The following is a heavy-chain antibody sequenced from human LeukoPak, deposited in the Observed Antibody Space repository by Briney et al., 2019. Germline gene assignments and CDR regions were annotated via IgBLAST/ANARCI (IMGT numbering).Heavy chain of an antibody. D-gene: IGHD3-22*01. Sequence: ASVKVSCXASGYTFTGYYMHWVRQAPRQGLEWMGRINPNSGGTNYAQKFQGRVTMTRDTSISTAYMELSRLRSDDTAVYYCARDLGYYDSSGSDYWGQGTLVTVSS. CDR3: ARDLGYYDSSGSDY. V-gene: IGHV1-2*06. CDR1: GYTFTGYY. J-gene: IGHJ4*02. CDR2: INPNSGGT.